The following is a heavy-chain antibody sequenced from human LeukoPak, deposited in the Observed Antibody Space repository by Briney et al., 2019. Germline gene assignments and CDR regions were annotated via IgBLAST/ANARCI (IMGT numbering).Heavy chain of an antibody. CDR3: ARDGTAAGLYFDL. V-gene: IGHV3-7*01. CDR1: GFTFTDYW. Sequence: GGSLRLSCEVSGFTFTDYWMNWVRQAPGKGPEWVASIGQDGSEKTYVDSVKGRFTISRDNTKNSLSLQLNGLRAEDTAVYYCARDGTAAGLYFDLWGQGTLVTVSS. CDR2: IGQDGSEK. D-gene: IGHD6-13*01. J-gene: IGHJ4*01.